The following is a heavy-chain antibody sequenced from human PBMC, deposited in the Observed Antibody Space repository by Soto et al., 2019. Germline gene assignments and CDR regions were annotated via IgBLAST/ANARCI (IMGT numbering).Heavy chain of an antibody. CDR2: TYYRSKWYN. CDR3: ARGPPSDSSSSGDYFDY. CDR1: GDSLSFNRAA. V-gene: IGHV6-1*01. D-gene: IGHD6-6*01. Sequence: KQSQTLSLTCAISGDSLSFNRAAWNWIRQSPSRGLEWLGRTYYRSKWYNDYAVSVKSRITINPDTSENQFSLQLNSVTPEDTAVYYCARGPPSDSSSSGDYFDYWGQGTLVTVSS. J-gene: IGHJ4*02.